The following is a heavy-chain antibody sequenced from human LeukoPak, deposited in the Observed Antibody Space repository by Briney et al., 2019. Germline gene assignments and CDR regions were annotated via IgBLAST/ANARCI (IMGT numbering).Heavy chain of an antibody. Sequence: PGGSLRLSCAASGFTFSSYAMSWVRQAPGKGLEWVSAISGGGGSTYYADSVKGRFTISRDNSKNTLYLQMNSLRAEDTAVYYCAKAASNYMVRGVIPSDYWGQGTLVTVSS. J-gene: IGHJ4*02. V-gene: IGHV3-23*01. CDR1: GFTFSSYA. D-gene: IGHD3-10*01. CDR2: ISGGGGST. CDR3: AKAASNYMVRGVIPSDY.